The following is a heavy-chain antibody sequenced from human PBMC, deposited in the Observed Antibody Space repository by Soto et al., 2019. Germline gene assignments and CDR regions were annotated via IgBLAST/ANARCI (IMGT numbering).Heavy chain of an antibody. CDR3: TTDHRPNYDFWSGYDAFDI. CDR2: IKSKTDGGTT. CDR1: GFTFSNAW. Sequence: GGSLRLSCAASGFTFSNAWMSWVRQAPGKGLEWVGRIKSKTDGGTTDYAAPVKGRFTISRDDSKNTLYLQMNSLKTEDTAVYYCTTDHRPNYDFWSGYDAFDIWGQGTMVTVSS. J-gene: IGHJ3*02. D-gene: IGHD3-3*01. V-gene: IGHV3-15*01.